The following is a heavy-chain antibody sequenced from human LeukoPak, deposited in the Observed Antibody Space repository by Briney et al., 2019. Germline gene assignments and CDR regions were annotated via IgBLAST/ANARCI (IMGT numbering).Heavy chain of an antibody. CDR3: YGDYDDY. J-gene: IGHJ4*02. CDR1: GFTFRDAW. Sequence: GGSLRLSCAASGFTFRDAWMTWVRQAPGKGLEWVGRIRSKTDGGTTDYAVSVKGRFTISRDDSKNTLYLQMNSLKTEDTAVYYCYGDYDDYWGQGTLVTVSS. D-gene: IGHD4-17*01. V-gene: IGHV3-15*01. CDR2: IRSKTDGGTT.